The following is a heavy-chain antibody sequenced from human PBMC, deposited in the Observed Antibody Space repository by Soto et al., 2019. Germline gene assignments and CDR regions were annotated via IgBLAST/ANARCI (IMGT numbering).Heavy chain of an antibody. CDR1: GFTVSNNY. V-gene: IGHV3-53*01. CDR2: IYSGGNT. D-gene: IGHD6-13*01. J-gene: IGHJ4*02. CDR3: ARDPPGIAASGAGG. Sequence: EVQLVESGGGLIQPGGSLRLSCAASGFTVSNNYMRWVRQAPGKGLEWVSLIYSGGNTHYADSVKGRFTISRDDSKNTLYLQMYSLRVEDTAVYYCARDPPGIAASGAGGWGQGTLVTVSS.